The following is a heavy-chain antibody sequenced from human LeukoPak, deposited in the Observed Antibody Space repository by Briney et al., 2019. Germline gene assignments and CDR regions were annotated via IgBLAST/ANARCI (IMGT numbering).Heavy chain of an antibody. CDR1: GYTFTSYD. CDR2: MNPNSGHT. CDR3: ARSIVGVRKRNDY. Sequence: GASVKVSCKASGYTFTSYDIIWVRQASGQGLELMGWMNPNSGHTGYAQKFQGRVTMTRTTSISTAYMELTSLTSEDSAVYYCARSIVGVRKRNDYWGQGTLVTVSS. V-gene: IGHV1-8*01. D-gene: IGHD1-26*01. J-gene: IGHJ4*02.